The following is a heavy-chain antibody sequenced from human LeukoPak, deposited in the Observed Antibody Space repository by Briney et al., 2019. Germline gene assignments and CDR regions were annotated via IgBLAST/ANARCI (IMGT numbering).Heavy chain of an antibody. J-gene: IGHJ5*02. D-gene: IGHD3-3*01. V-gene: IGHV4-59*01. CDR3: ARGRYYDFWSGHLEFDP. Sequence: SETLSLTCTVSGGSISSYYWSWIRQPPGKGLEWIGYIYYSGSTNYNPSLKSRVTISVDTSKNQFSLKLSSVTAADTAVYYCARGRYYDFWSGHLEFDPGGQGTLVTVSS. CDR2: IYYSGST. CDR1: GGSISSYY.